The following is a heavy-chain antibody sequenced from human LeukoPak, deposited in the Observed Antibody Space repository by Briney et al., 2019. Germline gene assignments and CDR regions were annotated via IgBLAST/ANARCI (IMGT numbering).Heavy chain of an antibody. V-gene: IGHV3-74*01. J-gene: IGHJ3*02. Sequence: GRSLRLSCAASGFTFSSYWMHWVRQAPGKGLVWVSRINSDGSSTSYADSVKGRFTISRDNAKNTVYLQMNSLRAEDTAVYYCAGYYDSSGYYRNQAFDIWGQGTMVTVSS. CDR3: AGYYDSSGYYRNQAFDI. CDR1: GFTFSSYW. D-gene: IGHD3-22*01. CDR2: INSDGSST.